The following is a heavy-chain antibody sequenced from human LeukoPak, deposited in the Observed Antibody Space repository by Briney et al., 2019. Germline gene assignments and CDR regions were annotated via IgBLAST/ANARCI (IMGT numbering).Heavy chain of an antibody. V-gene: IGHV4-34*01. CDR1: GGSFSGYY. D-gene: IGHD5-24*01. Sequence: SETLSLTCAVYGGSFSGYYWSWIRQPPGKGLEWIGEINHSGSTNYNPSLKSRVTISVDTSKNQFSLKLSSVTAADTAVYYCAIPSFRRDGYYWGQGTLVTVSS. J-gene: IGHJ4*02. CDR3: AIPSFRRDGYY. CDR2: INHSGST.